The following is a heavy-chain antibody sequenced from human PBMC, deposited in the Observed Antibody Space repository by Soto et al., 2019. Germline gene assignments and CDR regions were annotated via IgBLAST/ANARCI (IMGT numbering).Heavy chain of an antibody. V-gene: IGHV3-30-3*01. J-gene: IGHJ6*02. Sequence: QVQLVESGGGVVQPGRSLRLSCAASGFTFSSYAMHWVRQAPGKGLEWVSVISYDGSNKYYADSVKGRFTISRDNSQSTVHLQMNSLRSEDMAGCYCARELTGGYCSGGSCYSGWTVVWGQGTTVTVSS. D-gene: IGHD2-15*01. CDR2: ISYDGSNK. CDR1: GFTFSSYA. CDR3: ARELTGGYCSGGSCYSGWTVV.